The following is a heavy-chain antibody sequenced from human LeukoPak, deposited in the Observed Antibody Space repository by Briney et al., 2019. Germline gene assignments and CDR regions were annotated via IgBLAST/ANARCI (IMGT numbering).Heavy chain of an antibody. CDR3: ASGYYYDSSFDY. D-gene: IGHD3-22*01. J-gene: IGHJ4*02. CDR1: GGSFSGYY. CDR2: INHSGST. V-gene: IGHV4-34*01. Sequence: KTSETLSLTCAVYGGSFSGYYWSWIRQPPGKGLEWIGEINHSGSTNYNPSLKSRVTISVDTSKNQFSLKLSSVTAADTAVYYCASGYYYDSSFDYWGQGTLVTVSS.